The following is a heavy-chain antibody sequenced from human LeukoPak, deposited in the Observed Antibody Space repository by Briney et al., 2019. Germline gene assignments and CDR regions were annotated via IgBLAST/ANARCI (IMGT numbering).Heavy chain of an antibody. J-gene: IGHJ4*02. CDR1: GFTFSSYA. CDR2: ISGSGGST. Sequence: NPGGSLRLSCAASGFTFSSYAMSWVRQAPGKGLEWVSAISGSGGSTYYADSVKGRFTISRDNSKNTLYLQMNSLRAEDTAVYYCAKRLLIWNYLDYWGQGTLVTVSS. CDR3: AKRLLIWNYLDY. D-gene: IGHD1-1*01. V-gene: IGHV3-23*01.